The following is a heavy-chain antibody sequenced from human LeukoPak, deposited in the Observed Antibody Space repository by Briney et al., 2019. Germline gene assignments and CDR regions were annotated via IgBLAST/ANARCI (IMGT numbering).Heavy chain of an antibody. CDR3: ARDVGEYCSSMNCYASDH. CDR2: INPNSGGT. CDR1: GYTFTGYY. J-gene: IGHJ4*02. V-gene: IGHV1-2*02. D-gene: IGHD2-2*01. Sequence: ASVKVSCKASGYTFTGYYIHWVRQAPGQGLEWMGWINPNSGGTNYAQKFQGRVTMTRDTSISTAYMELSRLRSDDTAVYYCARDVGEYCSSMNCYASDHWGQVTLVTVSS.